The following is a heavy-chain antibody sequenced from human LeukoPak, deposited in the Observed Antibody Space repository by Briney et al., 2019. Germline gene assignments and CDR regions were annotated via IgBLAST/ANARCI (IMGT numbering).Heavy chain of an antibody. J-gene: IGHJ4*02. V-gene: IGHV1-69*05. CDR2: IIPIFGTA. CDR3: AALEGLRPGYFDY. CDR1: GGTFSSYA. D-gene: IGHD5-12*01. Sequence: SVKVSCKASGGTFSSYAISWVRQAPGQGLEWMGGIIPIFGTANYAQKFQGRVTITTDESTSTAYMELSSLRSKDTAVYYCAALEGLRPGYFDYWGQGTLVTVSS.